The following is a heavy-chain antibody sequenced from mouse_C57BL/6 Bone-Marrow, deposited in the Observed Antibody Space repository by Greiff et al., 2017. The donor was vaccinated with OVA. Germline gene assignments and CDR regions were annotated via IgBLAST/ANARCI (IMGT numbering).Heavy chain of an antibody. CDR2: IDPENGDT. Sequence: EVKLQESGAELVRPGASVKLSCTASGFNIKDDYMHWVKQRPEQGLEWIGWIDPENGDTEYASKFQGKATITADTSSNTAYLQLSSLTSEDTAVYYCTLLGLGYWGQGTTLTVSS. CDR3: TLLGLGY. J-gene: IGHJ2*01. D-gene: IGHD4-1*01. V-gene: IGHV14-4*01. CDR1: GFNIKDDY.